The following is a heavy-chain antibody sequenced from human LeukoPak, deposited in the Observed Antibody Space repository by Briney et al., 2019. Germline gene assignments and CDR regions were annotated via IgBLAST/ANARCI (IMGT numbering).Heavy chain of an antibody. CDR3: ATFLREGGATWGIDPFDY. CDR2: ISATGGST. Sequence: PGGSLTLSCAASGFTFSSYSMSWVRQAPGKGLEWVAAISATGGSTYYADSVKGRFTISRENSKNTLYLQVNSLRVEDTAVYYCATFLREGGATWGIDPFDYWGQGTLVTVSS. CDR1: GFTFSSYS. D-gene: IGHD1-26*01. V-gene: IGHV3-23*01. J-gene: IGHJ4*02.